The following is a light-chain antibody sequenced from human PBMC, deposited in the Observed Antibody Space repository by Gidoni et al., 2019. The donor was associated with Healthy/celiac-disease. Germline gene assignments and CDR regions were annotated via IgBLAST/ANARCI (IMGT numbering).Light chain of an antibody. CDR1: QSVSSY. V-gene: IGKV3-11*01. CDR3: QQRSNWPLYT. J-gene: IGKJ2*01. CDR2: EAS. Sequence: DIVLTQSPATLSLSPGERATLSCRASQSVSSYLAWYQQKPGQSPRLLIYEASNRATGIPARFRGRGSGTDCTLTISSLEPEDFAVYYCQQRSNWPLYTFGQXTKLEIK.